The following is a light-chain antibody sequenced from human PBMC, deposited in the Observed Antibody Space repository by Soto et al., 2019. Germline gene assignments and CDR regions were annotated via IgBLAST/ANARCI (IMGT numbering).Light chain of an antibody. Sequence: DIQMTQSPSSLSASVGDRVTITCQASQDIKNYLNWYQQKPGKAPKLLIYGASNLETGVPSRFSGGGSGTHFTFTISSLQPEDFATYDCQQYDSLAQCTFGGGTTVE. CDR3: QQYDSLAQCT. CDR2: GAS. V-gene: IGKV1-33*01. J-gene: IGKJ4*01. CDR1: QDIKNY.